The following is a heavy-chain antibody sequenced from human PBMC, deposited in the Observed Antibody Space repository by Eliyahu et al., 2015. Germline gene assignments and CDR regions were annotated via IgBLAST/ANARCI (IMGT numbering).Heavy chain of an antibody. V-gene: IGHV1-18*04. Sequence: QVQVVQSGAEVKKPGASVKVSCKASGYSVTSYAVSWVRQAPGQGLEWMGWISGHNGNTKSVEKFQGRVTMTTDTSTSTVSMELRSLRSDDTAVYYCARDTAIVGPATGFMDVWGQGTTVTVSS. J-gene: IGHJ6*02. CDR3: ARDTAIVGPATGFMDV. CDR2: ISGHNGNT. CDR1: GYSVTSYA. D-gene: IGHD2-21*02.